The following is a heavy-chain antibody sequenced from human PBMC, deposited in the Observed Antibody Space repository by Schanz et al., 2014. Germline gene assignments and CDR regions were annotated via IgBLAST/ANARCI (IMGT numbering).Heavy chain of an antibody. D-gene: IGHD1-26*01. J-gene: IGHJ4*02. CDR3: ARDHTTESYYSAGPPIDY. V-gene: IGHV3-33*01. Sequence: QVQLAESGGGVVQPGRSLRLSCAASGFTFSSYGMHWVRQAPGKGLEWVAVIWYDGSNKYYADSVKGRFTISRDNSKNTLFLQMNSLRAEDTAVYYCARDHTTESYYSAGPPIDYWGQGTLLTVSP. CDR1: GFTFSSYG. CDR2: IWYDGSNK.